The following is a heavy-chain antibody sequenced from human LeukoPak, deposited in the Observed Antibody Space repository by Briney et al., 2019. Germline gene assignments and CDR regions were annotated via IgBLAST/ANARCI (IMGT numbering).Heavy chain of an antibody. J-gene: IGHJ4*02. CDR2: ISGSGGST. CDR3: AKNRGGSGSYPYYFDY. CDR1: GFTFSSYA. Sequence: GGSLRLSCAASGFTFSSYAMSWVRQAPGKGLAWVSAISGSGGSTYYADSVKGRFTISRDNSKNTLYLQMNSLRAEDTAVYYCAKNRGGSGSYPYYFDYWGQGTLVTVSS. D-gene: IGHD1-26*01. V-gene: IGHV3-23*01.